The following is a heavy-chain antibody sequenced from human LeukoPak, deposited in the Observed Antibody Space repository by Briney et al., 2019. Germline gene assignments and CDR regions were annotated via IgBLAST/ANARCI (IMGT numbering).Heavy chain of an antibody. V-gene: IGHV1-18*01. Sequence: ASVKVSCKASGGTFTSYGIGWVRQAPGQGLEWMGWISAYNGNTNYAQKLQGRVTMTTDTSTSTAYMELRSLRSDDTAVYYCARDQTAGGYSYGYAGDYWGQGTLVTVSS. CDR3: ARDQTAGGYSYGYAGDY. J-gene: IGHJ4*02. D-gene: IGHD5-18*01. CDR1: GGTFTSYG. CDR2: ISAYNGNT.